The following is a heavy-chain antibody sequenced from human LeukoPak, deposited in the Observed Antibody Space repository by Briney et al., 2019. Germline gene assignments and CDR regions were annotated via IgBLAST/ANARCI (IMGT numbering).Heavy chain of an antibody. CDR3: ARSRPRDMGIT. D-gene: IGHD2-15*01. CDR1: GGTFSSYA. CDR2: IIPIFGTA. Sequence: ASVKVSCKASGGTFSSYAISLVRQAPGRGLEWMGGIIPIFGTANYAQKFQGRVTITADESTSTAYMELSSLRSEDTAVYYCARSRPRDMGITWGQRTLVTVSS. J-gene: IGHJ4*02. V-gene: IGHV1-69*13.